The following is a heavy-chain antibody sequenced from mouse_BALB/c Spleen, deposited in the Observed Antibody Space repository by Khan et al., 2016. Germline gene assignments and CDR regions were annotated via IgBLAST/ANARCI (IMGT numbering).Heavy chain of an antibody. Sequence: QIQLVQSGPELKKPGKTVKISCKASGYTFTNYGMNWVKQAPGKGLKWMGWINTYSGESTYADDFKGRFAFSLETSANIAYLQIKYLKNEDTATYFCARYRYYYGSSRYFDVWGAGTTVTVSS. V-gene: IGHV9-3-1*01. J-gene: IGHJ1*01. CDR3: ARYRYYYGSSRYFDV. CDR1: GYTFTNYG. CDR2: INTYSGES. D-gene: IGHD1-1*01.